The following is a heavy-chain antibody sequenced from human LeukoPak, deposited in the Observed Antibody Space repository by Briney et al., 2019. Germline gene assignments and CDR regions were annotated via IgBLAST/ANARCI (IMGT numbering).Heavy chain of an antibody. CDR2: VKQDGSEK. V-gene: IGHV3-7*03. CDR3: ARATHYYESSGYDY. D-gene: IGHD3-22*01. Sequence: GGSLRLSCAASGFTFSSYWMSWVRQAPGKGLEWVASVKQDGSEKYYVDAVKGRVTISRDNAKNSLYLQMNSLRAEDTALYYCARATHYYESSGYDYWGQGTLVTVSS. CDR1: GFTFSSYW. J-gene: IGHJ4*02.